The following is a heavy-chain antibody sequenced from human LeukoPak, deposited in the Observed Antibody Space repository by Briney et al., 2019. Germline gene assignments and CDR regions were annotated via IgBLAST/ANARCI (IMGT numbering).Heavy chain of an antibody. CDR1: GFRFSSYA. Sequence: GGSLRLACAASGFRFSSYAMSWVRQASGKGLEWVSAISGSGVSTYYADSVKGRFTVSRDNSKNTLYLQMSSLRAEDTAVYYCAKDLAYYYGSGDAFDIWGQGTMVTVSS. D-gene: IGHD3-10*01. V-gene: IGHV3-23*01. J-gene: IGHJ3*02. CDR2: ISGSGVST. CDR3: AKDLAYYYGSGDAFDI.